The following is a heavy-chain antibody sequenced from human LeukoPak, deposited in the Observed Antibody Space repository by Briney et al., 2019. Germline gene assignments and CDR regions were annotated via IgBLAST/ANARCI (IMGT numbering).Heavy chain of an antibody. J-gene: IGHJ4*02. CDR3: AKASHYDILTGYYTLGGYFDY. V-gene: IGHV3-23*01. D-gene: IGHD3-9*01. CDR2: ISGSGGST. CDR1: GFTFSSYA. Sequence: AGGSPRLSCAASGFTFSSYAMSWVRQAPGKGLEWVSAISGSGGSTYYADSVKGRFTISRDNSKNTLYLQMNSLRAEDTAVYYCAKASHYDILTGYYTLGGYFDYWGQGTLVTVSS.